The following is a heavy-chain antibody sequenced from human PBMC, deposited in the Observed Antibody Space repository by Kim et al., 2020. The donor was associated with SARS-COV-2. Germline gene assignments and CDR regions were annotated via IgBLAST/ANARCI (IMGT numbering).Heavy chain of an antibody. J-gene: IGHJ4*02. CDR1: GFSFTSYG. Sequence: GGSLRLSCVASGFSFTSYGMHWVRQAPGKGLEWVALIWYDGSKKYYVDSVKGRFTISRDNSKNTLYLQMNSLRAEDTAVYYCARDRDKQWLDLLFDYWGQGTLVTVSS. V-gene: IGHV3-33*01. CDR2: IWYDGSKK. D-gene: IGHD6-19*01. CDR3: ARDRDKQWLDLLFDY.